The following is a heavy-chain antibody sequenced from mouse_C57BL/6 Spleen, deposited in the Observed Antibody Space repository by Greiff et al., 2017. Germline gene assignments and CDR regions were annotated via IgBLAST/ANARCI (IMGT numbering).Heavy chain of an antibody. J-gene: IGHJ2*01. Sequence: EVQLQQSGPELVKPRASVKISCKASGYSFTGYYMNWVKQSPEKSLEWIGEINPSTGGTTYNQKFKAKATLTVDKSSSTAYMQLKSLTSEDAAVYYCARGGSSFDYWGQGTTLTVSS. D-gene: IGHD1-3*01. CDR3: ARGGSSFDY. CDR2: INPSTGGT. CDR1: GYSFTGYY. V-gene: IGHV1-42*01.